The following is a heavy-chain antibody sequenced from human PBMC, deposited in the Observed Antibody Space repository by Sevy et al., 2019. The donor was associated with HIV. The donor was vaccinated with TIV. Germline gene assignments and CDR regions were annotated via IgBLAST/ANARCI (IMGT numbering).Heavy chain of an antibody. Sequence: GGSLRLSCAASGFTFSSYWMHWVRQAPGKGLVWVSRINSDGSSTSYADSVKGRFTISRDNAKNTLYLQMNSLRAEDTAVYYCAREGVEADLGFDYWGQGTLVTVSS. CDR2: INSDGSST. D-gene: IGHD3-16*01. V-gene: IGHV3-74*01. CDR1: GFTFSSYW. CDR3: AREGVEADLGFDY. J-gene: IGHJ4*02.